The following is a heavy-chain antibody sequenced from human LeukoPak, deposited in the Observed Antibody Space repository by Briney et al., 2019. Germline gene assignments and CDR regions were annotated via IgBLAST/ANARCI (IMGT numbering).Heavy chain of an antibody. D-gene: IGHD1-26*01. CDR2: ISWNTYDI. CDR3: AKGVGTSYHYHMDV. J-gene: IGHJ6*03. V-gene: IGHV3-9*03. CDR1: GFTFNEYA. Sequence: GGSLRLSCAASGFTFNEYAMHWVRLPPGKGLEWVAGISWNTYDIGYADSVKGRFTISRDNAKNSLYLQMNSLRDEDMALYYCAKGVGTSYHYHMDVWGKGTTVIVSS.